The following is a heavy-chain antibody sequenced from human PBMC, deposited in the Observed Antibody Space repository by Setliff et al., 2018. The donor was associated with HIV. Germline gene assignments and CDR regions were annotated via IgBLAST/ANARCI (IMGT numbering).Heavy chain of an antibody. V-gene: IGHV1-2*02. Sequence: GASVKVSCKTSGYRFIGHYLHWVRLAPGQGPEWVGWINPETGDPNYAQKFQGRVTMTTDTSTNTAYMELSSLTSDDTAVYYCAREGIWFGDRGFYMDVWGKGTAVTVSS. CDR1: GYRFIGHY. J-gene: IGHJ6*04. D-gene: IGHD3-10*01. CDR3: AREGIWFGDRGFYMDV. CDR2: INPETGDP.